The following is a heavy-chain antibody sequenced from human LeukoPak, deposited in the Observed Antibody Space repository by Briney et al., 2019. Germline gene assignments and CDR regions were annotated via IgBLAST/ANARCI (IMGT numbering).Heavy chain of an antibody. CDR2: IRSKANSYAT. D-gene: IGHD5-12*01. Sequence: PGGSLRLSCAASGFTFSGSIMHWVRQASGKGLEWVGRIRSKANSYATTYAASVKGRFTISRDDSKNTAYLQMNSLRAEDTAVYYCARGPSGYHNTGGQGTLVTVSS. J-gene: IGHJ4*02. CDR1: GFTFSGSI. CDR3: ARGPSGYHNT. V-gene: IGHV3-73*01.